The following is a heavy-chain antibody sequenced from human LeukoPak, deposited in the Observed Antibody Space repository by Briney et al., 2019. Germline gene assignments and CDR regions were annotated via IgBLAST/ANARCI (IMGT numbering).Heavy chain of an antibody. V-gene: IGHV4-39*07. CDR2: ISYSGST. J-gene: IGHJ5*02. CDR3: AREVRDTAMVAPLNWFDP. Sequence: SETLSLTCTVSGGSISGRGYYWGWIRQPPGRGLEWIGSISYSGSTYLNPSLQSRLTISVDTSRNQFSLKLRSVTAADTAVYYCAREVRDTAMVAPLNWFDPWGQGTLVTVSS. CDR1: GGSISGRGYY. D-gene: IGHD5-18*01.